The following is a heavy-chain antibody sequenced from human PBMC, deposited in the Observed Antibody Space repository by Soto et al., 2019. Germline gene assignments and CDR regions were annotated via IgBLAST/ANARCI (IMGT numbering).Heavy chain of an antibody. J-gene: IGHJ3*02. CDR2: IDPGDSDT. Sequence: PGASLKISCKGSGYSFTSYWLGWVRQMPGKGLEWMGIIDPGDSDTRYSPSVQGQVTISADKSISTAYLQWSSLKASHTAMYYCSRTLSDAFDIWGQGTMVTISS. V-gene: IGHV5-51*01. CDR1: GYSFTSYW. CDR3: SRTLSDAFDI.